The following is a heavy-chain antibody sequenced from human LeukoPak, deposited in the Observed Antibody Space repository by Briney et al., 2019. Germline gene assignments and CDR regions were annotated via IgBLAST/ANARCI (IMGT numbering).Heavy chain of an antibody. CDR3: VRHNIVGANPNWFDP. CDR2: ISTSGGGT. J-gene: IGHJ5*02. Sequence: GGSLSLSCAASGFTFSSYVMSWVRQAPGKGLEWVSTISTSGGGTYYADSVKGRFTISRDNSKSTLYLQMNSLRADDTAVYYCVRHNIVGANPNWFDPWGQGTLVTVSS. D-gene: IGHD1-26*01. V-gene: IGHV3-23*01. CDR1: GFTFSSYV.